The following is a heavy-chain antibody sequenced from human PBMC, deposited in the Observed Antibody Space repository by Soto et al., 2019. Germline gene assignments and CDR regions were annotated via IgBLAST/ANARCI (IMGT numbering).Heavy chain of an antibody. J-gene: IGHJ5*02. CDR1: GFSLSNAGLG. V-gene: IGHV2-26*04. D-gene: IGHD6-13*01. Sequence: QVTVKESGPVLVKPTETLTLTCTVSGFSLSNAGLGVSWIRQPPGKALEWLAHIFSNDEKSYSTSLKSRLTISKDTCKTQVVLTMTNMDPVDTATYYCASTYSASWYWFDPWGQGTLVTVSS. CDR3: ASTYSASWYWFDP. CDR2: IFSNDEK.